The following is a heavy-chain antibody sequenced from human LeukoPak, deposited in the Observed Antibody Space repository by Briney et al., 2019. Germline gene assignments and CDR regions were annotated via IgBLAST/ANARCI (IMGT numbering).Heavy chain of an antibody. CDR1: GGSISGYY. CDR3: ARRGNSYYYYGLDV. D-gene: IGHD1-26*01. Sequence: SETLSLTCTVSGGSISGYYWSWIRQPPGKGLEWIGYIYYSGSTNYNPSLKSRVTVSVDTSKNQFSLKLSSMTAADTAVYYCARRGNSYYYYGLDVWGQGTTVTVSS. J-gene: IGHJ6*02. CDR2: IYYSGST. V-gene: IGHV4-59*01.